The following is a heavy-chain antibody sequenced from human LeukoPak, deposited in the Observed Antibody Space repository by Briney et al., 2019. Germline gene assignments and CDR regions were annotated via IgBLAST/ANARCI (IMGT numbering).Heavy chain of an antibody. V-gene: IGHV4-59*08. D-gene: IGHD2-15*01. CDR3: ARHGCSGGSCRVNWFDP. J-gene: IGHJ5*02. Sequence: SETLSLTCTVSGGSISSYYWSWIRQPPGKGLEWIGYIYYSGSTNYNPSLKSRVTISVDTSKNQFSLKLSSETAADTAVYYCARHGCSGGSCRVNWFDPWGQGTLVTVSS. CDR2: IYYSGST. CDR1: GGSISSYY.